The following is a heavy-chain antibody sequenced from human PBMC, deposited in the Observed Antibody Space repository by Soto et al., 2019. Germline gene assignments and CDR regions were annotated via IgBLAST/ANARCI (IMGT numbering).Heavy chain of an antibody. CDR3: ARHYDSRPQRGGPWGIYDAPFDF. CDR1: GGSISSSNSY. D-gene: IGHD2-21*01. Sequence: SETLSLTCTVSGGSISSSNSYWGWIRQPPGKGLEWIGSIYHSGSTYYNPSLKSRVSISVDTSKNQLSLELSYVTAADTAVYYCARHYDSRPQRGGPWGIYDAPFDFWGQGALVTVSS. CDR2: IYHSGST. J-gene: IGHJ4*02. V-gene: IGHV4-39*01.